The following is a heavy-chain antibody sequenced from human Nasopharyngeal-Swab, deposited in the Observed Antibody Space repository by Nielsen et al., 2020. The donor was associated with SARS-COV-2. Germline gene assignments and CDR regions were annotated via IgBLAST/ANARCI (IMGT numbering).Heavy chain of an antibody. CDR2: IHHSGST. Sequence: WIRQPPGKGLEWIGEIHHSGSTNYNPSLKSRVTISVDTSKNQFSLKLSSVTAADTAVYYCARQWLVRLSVTGYYYGMDVWGQGTTVTVSS. D-gene: IGHD6-19*01. J-gene: IGHJ6*02. CDR3: ARQWLVRLSVTGYYYGMDV. V-gene: IGHV4-34*01.